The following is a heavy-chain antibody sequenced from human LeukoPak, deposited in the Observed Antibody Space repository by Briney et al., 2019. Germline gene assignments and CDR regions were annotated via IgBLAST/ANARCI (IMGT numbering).Heavy chain of an antibody. CDR2: ISSSGSTI. Sequence: GGSLRLSCAASGFSFSSYAMNWVRQAPGKGLEWVSYISSSGSTIYYADSVKGRFTISRDNAKNSLYLQMHSLRAEDTAVYYCARDLMRDSSGYSWGQGTLVTVSS. D-gene: IGHD3-22*01. CDR3: ARDLMRDSSGYS. CDR1: GFSFSSYA. V-gene: IGHV3-48*03. J-gene: IGHJ4*02.